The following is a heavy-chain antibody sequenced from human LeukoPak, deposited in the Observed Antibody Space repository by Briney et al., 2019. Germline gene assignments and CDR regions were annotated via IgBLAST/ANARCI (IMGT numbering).Heavy chain of an antibody. V-gene: IGHV1-46*01. J-gene: IGHJ4*02. CDR2: INPTTGST. Sequence: GASVKVSCKASGYSFTSYYIHWVRQAPGQGLEWMGIINPTTGSTIYAQTFQGRVTMTRDVSTSTVYIDLSSLRSADTAVYYCARCGPFYRGPSEYYFDYWGQGTLVTVSS. CDR3: ARCGPFYRGPSEYYFDY. CDR1: GYSFTSYY. D-gene: IGHD4-23*01.